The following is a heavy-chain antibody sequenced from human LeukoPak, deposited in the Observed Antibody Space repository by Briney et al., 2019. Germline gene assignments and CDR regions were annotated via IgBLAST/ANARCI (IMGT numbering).Heavy chain of an antibody. V-gene: IGHV4-61*08. J-gene: IGHJ4*02. CDR2: IYYSGSA. CDR3: ASLGDAYNLDY. CDR1: GGSISSGGYY. D-gene: IGHD5-24*01. Sequence: SQTLSLTCTVSGGSISSGGYYWSWIRQHPGKGLEWIGYIYYSGSANYSPSLKSRVTMSVDTSENQFSLKLTSVTAADTAVYYCASLGDAYNLDYWGQGTLVTVSS.